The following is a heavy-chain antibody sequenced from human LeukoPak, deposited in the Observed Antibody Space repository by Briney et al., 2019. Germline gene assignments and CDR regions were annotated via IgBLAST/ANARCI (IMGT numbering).Heavy chain of an antibody. CDR2: ISAYNGNT. CDR3: ARGDCSGGSCYFGY. D-gene: IGHD2-15*01. J-gene: IGHJ4*02. V-gene: IGHV1-18*04. CDR1: GYTFTSYG. Sequence: GASVKVSCKASGYTFTSYGISWVRQAPGQGLEWMGWISAYNGNTNYAQKLQGRVTMATDTSTSTAYMELRSLRSDDTAVYYCARGDCSGGSCYFGYWGQGTLVTVSS.